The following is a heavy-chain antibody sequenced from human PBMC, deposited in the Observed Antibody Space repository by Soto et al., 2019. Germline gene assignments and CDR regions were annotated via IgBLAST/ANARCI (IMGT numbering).Heavy chain of an antibody. J-gene: IGHJ4*01. V-gene: IGHV1-69*06. CDR2: IIPIFGTT. CDR3: AREHSSGWYYFDY. D-gene: IGHD6-19*01. Sequence: SVKVSFKASGGTFSTYAINWVRQAPGQGLEWMGGIIPIFGTTNYTQKFQGRVTITADISTSTAYMELSSLRSEDTAVYYCAREHSSGWYYFDYWGHGTPVTDS. CDR1: GGTFSTYA.